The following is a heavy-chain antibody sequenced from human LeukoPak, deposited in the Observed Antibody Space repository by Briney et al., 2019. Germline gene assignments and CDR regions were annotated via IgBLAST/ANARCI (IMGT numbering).Heavy chain of an antibody. V-gene: IGHV3-15*01. D-gene: IGHD2-2*01. CDR3: TTDLIIMCSSTSCYGNY. CDR2: IKSKTDGGTT. Sequence: PGGSLRLSCAASGFTFSNAWMSWVRQAPGKGREWVGRIKSKTDGGTTDYAAPVKGRFTISRDDSKNTLYLQMNSLKTEDTAVYYCTTDLIIMCSSTSCYGNYWGQGTLVTVSS. CDR1: GFTFSNAW. J-gene: IGHJ4*02.